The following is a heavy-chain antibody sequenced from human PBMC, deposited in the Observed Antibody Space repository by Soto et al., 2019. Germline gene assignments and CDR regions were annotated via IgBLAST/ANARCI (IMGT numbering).Heavy chain of an antibody. Sequence: GGSLRLSCAASGFTFSSYSMNWVRQAPGKGLEWVSSISSSSSYIYYADSVKGRFTISRDNAKNSLYLQMNSLRAEDTAVYYCARNQGRYFDADHVYRGESFDLWGRGTLVTVSS. J-gene: IGHJ2*01. D-gene: IGHD3-9*01. CDR2: ISSSSSYI. V-gene: IGHV3-21*01. CDR3: ARNQGRYFDADHVYRGESFDL. CDR1: GFTFSSYS.